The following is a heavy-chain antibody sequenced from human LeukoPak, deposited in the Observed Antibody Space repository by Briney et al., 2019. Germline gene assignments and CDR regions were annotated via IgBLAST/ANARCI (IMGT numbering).Heavy chain of an antibody. Sequence: ASVKVSCKASGYTFTGYYMHWVRQAPGQGLEWMGWINPNSGGTNYAQKFQGRVTMTRDTSISTAYMELSRLRSDDTAVYYCARGVPYYGSGSYYYYYYMDVWGKGTTVTVSS. CDR3: ARGVPYYGSGSYYYYYYMDV. CDR1: GYTFTGYY. J-gene: IGHJ6*03. CDR2: INPNSGGT. D-gene: IGHD3-10*01. V-gene: IGHV1-2*02.